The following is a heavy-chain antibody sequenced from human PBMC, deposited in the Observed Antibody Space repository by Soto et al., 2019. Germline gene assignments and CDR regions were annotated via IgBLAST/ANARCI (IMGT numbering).Heavy chain of an antibody. Sequence: EVQLLEFGGDLVQPGGSLRLSCAASGFTFSYYGMSWVRQTPGKGLEWVSAITDSGGGTNYADSVRGRFTISRDNAKKSRYRHRKSLRAVARAVYYCARGGGEGGTPSRIFGYYGMDVWGQGTPVTFSS. D-gene: IGHD3-3*01. CDR3: ARGGGEGGTPSRIFGYYGMDV. CDR1: GFTFSYYG. J-gene: IGHJ6*02. CDR2: ITDSGGGT. V-gene: IGHV3-23*01.